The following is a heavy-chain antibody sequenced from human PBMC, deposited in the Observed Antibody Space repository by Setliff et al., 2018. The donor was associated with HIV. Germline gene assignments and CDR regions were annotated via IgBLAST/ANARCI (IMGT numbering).Heavy chain of an antibody. CDR1: GGSVSSYS. D-gene: IGHD2-8*02. J-gene: IGHJ4*02. CDR3: ARIDPGKYWSSDY. Sequence: SETLSLTCTVSGGSVSSYSWSWIRQPAGKGLEWIGRIYGTGSTTYSPSLESRVTMSIDRSNNLLSLELTSVTAADTAVYYCARIDPGKYWSSDYWGPGTPVTVSS. V-gene: IGHV4-4*07. CDR2: IYGTGST.